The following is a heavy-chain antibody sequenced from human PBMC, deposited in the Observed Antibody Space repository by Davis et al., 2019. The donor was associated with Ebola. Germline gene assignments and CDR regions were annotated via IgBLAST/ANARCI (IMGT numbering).Heavy chain of an antibody. CDR3: ARGLIGTKGDLREGY. CDR2: IYSGGST. Sequence: LKISCAASGFNFINHAMTWVRQAPGKGLEWVSVIYSGGSTYYADSVKGRFTISRDNSKNTLYLQMNSLRAEDTAVYYCARGLIGTKGDLREGYWGQGTLVTVSS. D-gene: IGHD2-2*01. CDR1: GFNFINHA. J-gene: IGHJ4*02. V-gene: IGHV3-53*01.